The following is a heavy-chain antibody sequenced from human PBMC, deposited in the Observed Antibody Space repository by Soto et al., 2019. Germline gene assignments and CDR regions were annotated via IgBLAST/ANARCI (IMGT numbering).Heavy chain of an antibody. Sequence: EVQLLESGGGLEPPGGSLRLSCVASGFTFSSYAMSWVRQTPGKGLEWVSTVGNSGGYTFYADSVKGRFTVSRDNSKNTLDLQMNSLRVEDTALYYCAKTIAAADTTFDFWGQGTLVTVSS. V-gene: IGHV3-23*01. CDR3: AKTIAAADTTFDF. J-gene: IGHJ4*02. D-gene: IGHD6-13*01. CDR2: VGNSGGYT. CDR1: GFTFSSYA.